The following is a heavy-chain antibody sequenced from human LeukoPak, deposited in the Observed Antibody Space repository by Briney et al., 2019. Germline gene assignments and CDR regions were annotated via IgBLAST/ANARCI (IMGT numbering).Heavy chain of an antibody. J-gene: IGHJ4*02. D-gene: IGHD1-26*01. CDR3: ARAGRELLDY. CDR2: INSDGSST. V-gene: IGHV3-74*01. CDR1: GFTVSSNY. Sequence: GGSLRLSCAASGFTVSSNYMSWVRQAPGKGLVWVSRINSDGSSTSYADSVKGRFTISRDNAKNTLYLQMNSLRAEDTAVYYCARAGRELLDYWGQGTLVTVSS.